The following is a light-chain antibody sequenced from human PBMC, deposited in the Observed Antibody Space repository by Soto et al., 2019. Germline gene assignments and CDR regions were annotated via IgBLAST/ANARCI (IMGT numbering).Light chain of an antibody. CDR3: QHRTNWPRT. CDR1: QTVGTF. Sequence: EIVLTQSPATLSLSPGERATLSCRASQTVGTFLAWYQQKPGQAPRLVIYDASKRATGIPARFSGTGSGTDFALTISSIETEDFAVYYCQHRTNWPRTFGQGTKLDI. J-gene: IGKJ2*01. CDR2: DAS. V-gene: IGKV3-11*01.